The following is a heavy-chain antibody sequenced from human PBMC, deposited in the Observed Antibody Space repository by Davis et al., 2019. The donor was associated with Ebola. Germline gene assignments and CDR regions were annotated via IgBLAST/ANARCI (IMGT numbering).Heavy chain of an antibody. D-gene: IGHD3-9*01. CDR2: INPNSGGT. V-gene: IGHV1-2*02. Sequence: ASVKVSCKASGYTFTGYYMHWVRQAPGQGLEWMGWINPNSGGTNYAQKLQGRVTMTTDTSTSTAYMELRSLRSDDTAVYYCARGGYYDILTGAHYYYYGMDVWGQGTTVTVSS. CDR3: ARGGYYDILTGAHYYYYGMDV. J-gene: IGHJ6*02. CDR1: GYTFTGYY.